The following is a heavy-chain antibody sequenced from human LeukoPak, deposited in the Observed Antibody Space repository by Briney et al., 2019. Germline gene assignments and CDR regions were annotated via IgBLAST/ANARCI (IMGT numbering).Heavy chain of an antibody. CDR3: ARANLGWFDP. CDR2: IDHSGST. V-gene: IGHV4-34*01. J-gene: IGHJ5*02. D-gene: IGHD3-10*01. CDR1: GGSFSGYY. Sequence: SETLSLTCAVYGGSFSGYYWSWIRQPPGRGLEWIGEIDHSGSTNYNPSLKSRVTISVDTSKNQFSLELSSVTAADTAVYYCARANLGWFDPWGQGTLVTVSS.